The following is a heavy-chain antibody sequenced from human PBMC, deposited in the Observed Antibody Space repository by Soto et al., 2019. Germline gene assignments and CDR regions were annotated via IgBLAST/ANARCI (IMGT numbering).Heavy chain of an antibody. V-gene: IGHV3-48*04. CDR3: ARTYGTGSLNWFDA. D-gene: IGHD3-10*01. J-gene: IGHJ5*02. CDR2: ISSGSGNI. Sequence: EVQLVESGGGLVQPGGSLRLSCAASGFIFSSYDMNWVRQAPGKGLEWVSYISSGSGNILYADSVKGRFTISRDNAKNSRYLQMNSLRAEDTAVYYCARTYGTGSLNWFDAWGQGTLVTVSS. CDR1: GFIFSSYD.